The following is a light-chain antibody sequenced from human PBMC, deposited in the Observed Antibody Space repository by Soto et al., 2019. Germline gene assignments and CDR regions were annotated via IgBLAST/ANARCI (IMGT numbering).Light chain of an antibody. CDR1: QGISSY. CDR3: QQRNSYPRT. CDR2: AAS. V-gene: IGKV1-9*01. Sequence: DIQLTQSPSFLSASVGDRVTISCRASQGISSYLAWYQQKPGKDPKLLVYAASTMQSGVPSRFSGSGSGTEFTLTISRLQPEDFATYYCQQRNSYPRTFGQGTKLEIK. J-gene: IGKJ2*01.